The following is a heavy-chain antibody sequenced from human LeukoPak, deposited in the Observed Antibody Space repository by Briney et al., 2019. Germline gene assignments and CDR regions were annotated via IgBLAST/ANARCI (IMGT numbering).Heavy chain of an antibody. D-gene: IGHD4-23*01. CDR1: GGSISGYY. J-gene: IGHJ3*02. Sequence: SETLSLTCAVSGGSISGYYWSWIRQPAGKGLEWIGRIYTSGSTNYNPSLKSRVTMSVDTSKNQFSLKLSSVTAADTAVYYCARGPQDYGGHSDYNDAFDIWGQGTMVTVSS. CDR2: IYTSGST. V-gene: IGHV4-4*07. CDR3: ARGPQDYGGHSDYNDAFDI.